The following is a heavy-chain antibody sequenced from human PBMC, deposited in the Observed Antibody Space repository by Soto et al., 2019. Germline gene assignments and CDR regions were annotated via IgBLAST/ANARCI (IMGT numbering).Heavy chain of an antibody. V-gene: IGHV1-46*01. D-gene: IGHD2-15*01. CDR2: INSSGGYT. CDR1: GYTFTSYY. J-gene: IGHJ4*02. Sequence: QVQLVQSGAEVKNPGASVKVSCKASGYTFTSYYMHWVRQAPGQGLEWMGIINSSGGYTSYALNFQGRVTMTRDTHTSTRYMELSSLRSDDTAVYDCARGRCSGGKCYFAFWGQGTLVTVSS. CDR3: ARGRCSGGKCYFAF.